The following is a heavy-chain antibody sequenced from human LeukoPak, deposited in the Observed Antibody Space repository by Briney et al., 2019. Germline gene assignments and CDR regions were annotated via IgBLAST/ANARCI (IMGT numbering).Heavy chain of an antibody. J-gene: IGHJ4*02. CDR2: ISAYNGNT. Sequence: ASVKVSCKASGYTFTSYGISWVRQAPGQELEWMGWISAYNGNTNYAQKLQGRVTMTTDTSTSTAYMELRSLRSDDTAVYYCAGDGGTVTTRGAVDYWGQGTLVTVSS. D-gene: IGHD4-11*01. V-gene: IGHV1-18*01. CDR1: GYTFTSYG. CDR3: AGDGGTVTTRGAVDY.